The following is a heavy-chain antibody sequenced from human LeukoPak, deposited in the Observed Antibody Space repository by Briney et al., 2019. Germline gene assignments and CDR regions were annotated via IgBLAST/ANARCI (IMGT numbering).Heavy chain of an antibody. Sequence: ASVKVSCKASEYTLTSYYLHWVRQAPGQGLEWMAIIKPSGGTSHAQKFQGRVTMTGDTSASTVYMELSSLRSEDTAVYYCASVYKHGMDVWGQGTTVTVSS. CDR2: IKPSGGT. V-gene: IGHV1-46*01. D-gene: IGHD5-24*01. CDR3: ASVYKHGMDV. CDR1: EYTLTSYY. J-gene: IGHJ6*02.